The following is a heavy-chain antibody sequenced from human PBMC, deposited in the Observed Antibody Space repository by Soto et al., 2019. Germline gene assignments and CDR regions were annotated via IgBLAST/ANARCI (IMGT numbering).Heavy chain of an antibody. CDR1: GGSFREYY. V-gene: IGHV4-34*01. Sequence: KPSETLSLTCAVNGGSFREYYWSWLRQPPGKGLEWIGEINQSVTTHYNPSLKRRINISIDTSKNQFSLNLTSVTAADTATYYCARDIITVIGGEIYYYFGMDVWGQGTTVTVSS. CDR2: INQSVTT. CDR3: ARDIITVIGGEIYYYFGMDV. J-gene: IGHJ6*02. D-gene: IGHD3-10*01.